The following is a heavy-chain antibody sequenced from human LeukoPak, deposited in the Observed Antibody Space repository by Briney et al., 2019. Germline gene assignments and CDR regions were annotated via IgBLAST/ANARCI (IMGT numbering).Heavy chain of an antibody. Sequence: PSQTLSLTCTVPGGSISSGRYYWSWIRQPPRKGPEWIGRIYTRGSTNYNPSLKSRVTISVDTSKNQFSLKLSSVTAADTAVYYCARDGFGDTMVRGVISDAFDIWGQRTMVTVSS. D-gene: IGHD3-10*01. CDR3: ARDGFGDTMVRGVISDAFDI. J-gene: IGHJ3*02. V-gene: IGHV4-61*02. CDR2: IYTRGST. CDR1: GGSISSGRYY.